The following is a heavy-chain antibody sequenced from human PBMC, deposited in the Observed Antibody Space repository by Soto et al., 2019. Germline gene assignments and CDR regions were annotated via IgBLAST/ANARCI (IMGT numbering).Heavy chain of an antibody. Sequence: SETLSLTCTVSGGSVSSGSYYWSWIRQPPGKGLEWIGYIYYSGSTNYNPSLKSRVTISVDTSKNQFSLKLSSVTAADTAVYYCARVIVATILFDYWGQGTLVTVSS. CDR1: GGSVSSGSYY. CDR3: ARVIVATILFDY. D-gene: IGHD5-12*01. CDR2: IYYSGST. J-gene: IGHJ4*02. V-gene: IGHV4-61*01.